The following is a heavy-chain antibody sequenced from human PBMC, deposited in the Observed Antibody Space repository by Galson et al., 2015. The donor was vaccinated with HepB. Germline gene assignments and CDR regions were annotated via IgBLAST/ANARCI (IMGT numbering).Heavy chain of an antibody. V-gene: IGHV3-48*03. CDR2: INSSGITI. J-gene: IGHJ4*02. Sequence: SLRLSCAASGFTFSRYDMNWVRQAPGKGLEWVSYINSSGITIYYADSVKGRFTTSRDNAKNSLYLQMNGLRGEDTAIYYCARVAAWYVVKWARGTLLAVSS. D-gene: IGHD2-21*01. CDR1: GFTFSRYD. CDR3: ARVAAWYVVK.